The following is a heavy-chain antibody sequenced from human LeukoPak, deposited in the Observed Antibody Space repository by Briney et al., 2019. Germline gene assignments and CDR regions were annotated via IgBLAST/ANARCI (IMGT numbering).Heavy chain of an antibody. V-gene: IGHV3-66*01. CDR3: AKWGGYGYGIDF. CDR1: GFTFTSSD. J-gene: IGHJ4*02. D-gene: IGHD5-18*01. Sequence: GGSLRLSCAASGFTFTSSDMTWVRQSPGEGLEWVSLIYSGGDTYYADSAKGRFTISRDNSKNTLYLQMNSLRDEDTAVYYCAKWGGYGYGIDFWGQGTLVTVSS. CDR2: IYSGGDT.